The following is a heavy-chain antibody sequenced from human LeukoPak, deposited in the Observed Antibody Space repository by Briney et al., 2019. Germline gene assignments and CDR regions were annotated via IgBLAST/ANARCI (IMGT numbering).Heavy chain of an antibody. V-gene: IGHV3-30*18. CDR1: RFTFSNYG. J-gene: IGHJ4*02. D-gene: IGHD6-13*01. CDR3: AKGSSNWRDYYYFDY. CDR2: ISHDGSEK. Sequence: GRSLRLSCAASRFTFSNYGMHWVRQAPGKGLEWVAGISHDGSEKYYPDSVKGRFSISRDNSRNKVYLQMNNLRGEDTAVYYCAKGSSNWRDYYYFDYWGQGTLVTVSS.